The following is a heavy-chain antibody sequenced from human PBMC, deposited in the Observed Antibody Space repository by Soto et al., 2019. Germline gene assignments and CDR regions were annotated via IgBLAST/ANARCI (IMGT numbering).Heavy chain of an antibody. CDR3: VREPWGFSGSWYDY. J-gene: IGHJ4*02. V-gene: IGHV3-74*01. CDR2: INGDGRST. CDR1: GFTFGSYW. Sequence: EVQLVESGGGSVQTGGSLRISCAASGFTFGSYWMDWVRQAPGKGLVWVSRINGDGRSTTYADSVKGRFTISRDNAANTMYLQMNSLRVDDTAMYYCVREPWGFSGSWYDYWGQGTLVTVSS. D-gene: IGHD5-12*01.